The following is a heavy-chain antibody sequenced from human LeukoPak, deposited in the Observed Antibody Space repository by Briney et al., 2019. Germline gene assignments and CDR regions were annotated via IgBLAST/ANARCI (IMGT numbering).Heavy chain of an antibody. J-gene: IGHJ5*02. V-gene: IGHV3-21*01. Sequence: GGSLRLSCAASGFTFSSYSMNWVRQAPGKGLEWVSSISTGGSYIYYADSVKGRFTISRDNAKKSLYLQMNSLRAADTAVYYCATDLLHYYSLGAKTWGQGALFTVSS. CDR2: ISTGGSYI. CDR1: GFTFSSYS. D-gene: IGHD3-10*01. CDR3: ATDLLHYYSLGAKT.